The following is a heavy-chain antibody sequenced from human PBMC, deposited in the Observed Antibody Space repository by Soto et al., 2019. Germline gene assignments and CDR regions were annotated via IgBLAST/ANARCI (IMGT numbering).Heavy chain of an antibody. Sequence: GASVKVSCKASGYTFTSYDINWVRQATGQGLEWMGWMNPNSGNTGYAQKFQGRVTMTRNASISTAYMELSSLRSDDTAVYYCARGPVGYSSSFMSAYWGQGSLVTVSS. J-gene: IGHJ4*02. V-gene: IGHV1-8*01. CDR1: GYTFTSYD. CDR2: MNPNSGNT. D-gene: IGHD6-13*01. CDR3: ARGPVGYSSSFMSAY.